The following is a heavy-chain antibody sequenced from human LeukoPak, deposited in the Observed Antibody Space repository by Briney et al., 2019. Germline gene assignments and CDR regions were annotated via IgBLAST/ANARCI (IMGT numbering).Heavy chain of an antibody. J-gene: IGHJ4*02. V-gene: IGHV3-23*03. CDR3: AKSGKASCSGGSCYSVDN. D-gene: IGHD2-15*01. CDR2: IYSGGST. CDR1: GFTFSSYA. Sequence: GGSLRLSCAASGFTFSSYAMSWVRQAPGKGLEWVSVIYSGGSTYYADSVKGRFTISRDNSKNTLYLQMNSLRAEDTAVYYCAKSGKASCSGGSCYSVDNWGQGTLVTVSS.